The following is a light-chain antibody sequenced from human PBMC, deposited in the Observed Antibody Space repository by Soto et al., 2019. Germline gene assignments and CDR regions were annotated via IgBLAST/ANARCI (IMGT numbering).Light chain of an antibody. J-gene: IGKJ1*01. V-gene: IGKV1-9*01. CDR1: QGISSY. Sequence: DIQLTQSPSFLSASVGDRVSITCRASQGISSYLAWYQQKPGKAPKLLIYGASTLQSGVPSRFSGSGSETEFTLTISSLQPEDFATYYCQQLNSYPRTFGQGTKVEIK. CDR2: GAS. CDR3: QQLNSYPRT.